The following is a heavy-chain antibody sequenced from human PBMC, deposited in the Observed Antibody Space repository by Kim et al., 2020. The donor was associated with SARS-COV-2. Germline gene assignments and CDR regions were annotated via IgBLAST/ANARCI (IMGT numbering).Heavy chain of an antibody. V-gene: IGHV1-69*13. D-gene: IGHD3-10*01. CDR3: ARDLTGGGSGSPNGMDV. CDR2: IIPIFGTA. CDR1: GGTFSSYA. Sequence: SVKVSCKASGGTFSSYAISWVRQAPGQGLEWMGGIIPIFGTANYAQKFQGRVTITADESTSTAYMELSSLRSEDTAVYYCARDLTGGGSGSPNGMDVWGQGTTVTVSS. J-gene: IGHJ6*02.